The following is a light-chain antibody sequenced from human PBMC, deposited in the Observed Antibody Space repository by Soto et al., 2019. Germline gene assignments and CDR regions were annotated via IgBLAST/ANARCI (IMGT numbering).Light chain of an antibody. J-gene: IGKJ1*01. Sequence: DIQMTQSPSTLSACVGDSVTITCRASQSISWWVAWFQQRPGKAPKLLISEASNLEGGVPSRFSGSGYGTEFTLTISSLQPDDFASYSCQQYHTSPWTFGQGTKVEIK. CDR3: QQYHTSPWT. CDR1: QSISWW. V-gene: IGKV1-5*03. CDR2: EAS.